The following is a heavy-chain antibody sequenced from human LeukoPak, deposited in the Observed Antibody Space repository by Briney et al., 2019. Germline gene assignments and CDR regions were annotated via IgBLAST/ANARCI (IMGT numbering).Heavy chain of an antibody. D-gene: IGHD3-3*01. CDR2: ISYDGTNK. V-gene: IGHV3-30*18. J-gene: IGHJ4*02. Sequence: PGGSLRLSCAASGFTFSSYWMHWVRQAPGKGLEWVAVISYDGTNKYYADSVKGRFTISRDNSKSTLYLQMNSLRAEDTAVYYCAKENDFVYWGQGTLVTVSS. CDR3: AKENDFVY. CDR1: GFTFSSYW.